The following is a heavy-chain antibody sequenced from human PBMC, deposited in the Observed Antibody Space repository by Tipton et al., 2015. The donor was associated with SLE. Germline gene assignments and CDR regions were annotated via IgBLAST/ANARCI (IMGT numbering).Heavy chain of an antibody. D-gene: IGHD6-13*01. CDR3: ARVAAAGAPTDAFDI. CDR1: GGSISSSSYY. J-gene: IGHJ3*02. Sequence: TLSLTCTISGGSISSSSYYWGWIRQPPGKGLEWIGRIYTSGSTNYNPSLKSRVTMSVDTSKNQFSLKLSSVTAADTAVYYCARVAAAGAPTDAFDIWGQGTMVTVSS. V-gene: IGHV4-39*07. CDR2: IYTSGST.